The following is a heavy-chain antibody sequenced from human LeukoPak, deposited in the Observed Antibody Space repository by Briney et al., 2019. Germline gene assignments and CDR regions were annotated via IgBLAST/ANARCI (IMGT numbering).Heavy chain of an antibody. CDR1: GGSISSYY. Sequence: PSETLSLTCTVSGGSISSYYWSWIRQPPGKGPEWIGYIYYSGSTNYNPSLKSRVTISVDTSKNQFSLKLSSVTAADTAVYYCARGDGDPYWGQGTLVTVSS. J-gene: IGHJ4*02. V-gene: IGHV4-59*01. CDR3: ARGDGDPY. CDR2: IYYSGST. D-gene: IGHD7-27*01.